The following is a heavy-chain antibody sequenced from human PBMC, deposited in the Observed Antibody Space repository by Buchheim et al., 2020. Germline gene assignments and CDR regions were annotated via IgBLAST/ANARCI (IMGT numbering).Heavy chain of an antibody. J-gene: IGHJ6*02. Sequence: EVQLVESGGGIVQPGRSLRLSCTASAFTFREHAISWVRQAPGKGLEWVGFIRSKTYGGTADYVASVKGRFTISRDDSKSTAYLQVDTLKTEDTAVYYCTRDQRNIDLWGSSIGGGMDVWGQGTT. CDR3: TRDQRNIDLWGSSIGGGMDV. V-gene: IGHV3-49*04. D-gene: IGHD3-16*01. CDR1: AFTFREHA. CDR2: IRSKTYGGTA.